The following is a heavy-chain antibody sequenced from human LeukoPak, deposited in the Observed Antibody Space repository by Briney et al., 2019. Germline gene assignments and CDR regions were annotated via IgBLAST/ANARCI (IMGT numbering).Heavy chain of an antibody. D-gene: IGHD1-26*01. CDR3: ARGGWELNAFDI. J-gene: IGHJ3*02. Sequence: ASVKVSCKASGYTFTSYDINWARQATGQGLEWMGWMNPNSGNTGYAQKFQGRVTITRNTSISTAYMELSSLRSEDTAVYYCARGGWELNAFDIWGQGTMVTVSS. CDR1: GYTFTSYD. CDR2: MNPNSGNT. V-gene: IGHV1-8*03.